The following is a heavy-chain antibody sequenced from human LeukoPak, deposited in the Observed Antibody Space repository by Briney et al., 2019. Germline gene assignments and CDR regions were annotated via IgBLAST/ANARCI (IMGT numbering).Heavy chain of an antibody. V-gene: IGHV3-30*18. D-gene: IGHD3-10*01. CDR2: ISYDGSNK. CDR3: AKVYYYGSGRAFDY. CDR1: GFTFSSYG. J-gene: IGHJ4*02. Sequence: GGSLRLSCAASGFTFSSYGMHWVRQAPGKGLEWVAVISYDGSNKYYADSVKGRFTISRDNSKNTLYLQMNSLRAEDTAVYYCAKVYYYGSGRAFDYWGQGTLVTV.